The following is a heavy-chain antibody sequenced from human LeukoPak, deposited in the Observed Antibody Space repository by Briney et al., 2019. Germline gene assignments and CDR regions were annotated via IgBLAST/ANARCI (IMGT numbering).Heavy chain of an antibody. D-gene: IGHD3-22*01. CDR1: GGSISSGGYY. CDR2: ISDNGGT. Sequence: SETLSLTCTVSGGSISSGGYYWSWIRQHPGKGLGWIGYISDNGGTYYNPSLKSRVIISVDTSKNQFSLKLSSATAADTAVYYCARQNYYDSSAYPDSWGQGTLVTVSS. CDR3: ARQNYYDSSAYPDS. J-gene: IGHJ4*02. V-gene: IGHV4-31*03.